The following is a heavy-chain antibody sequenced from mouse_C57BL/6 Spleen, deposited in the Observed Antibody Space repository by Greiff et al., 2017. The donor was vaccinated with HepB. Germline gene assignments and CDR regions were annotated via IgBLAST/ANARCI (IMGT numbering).Heavy chain of an antibody. D-gene: IGHD2-1*01. CDR3: ARGYGNYVLYYFDY. J-gene: IGHJ2*01. Sequence: DVMLVESGGGLVKPGGSLKLSCAASGFTFSSYAMSWVRQTPEKRLEWVATISDGGSYTYYPDNVKGRFTISRDNAKNNLYLQMSHLKSEDTAMYYCARGYGNYVLYYFDYWGQGTTLTVSS. CDR1: GFTFSSYA. CDR2: ISDGGSYT. V-gene: IGHV5-4*03.